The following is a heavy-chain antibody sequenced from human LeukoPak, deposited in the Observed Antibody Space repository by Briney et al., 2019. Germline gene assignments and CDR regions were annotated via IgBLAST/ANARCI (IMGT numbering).Heavy chain of an antibody. CDR3: ARLYSGSYYYYYGMDV. V-gene: IGHV4-59*01. Sequence: SETLSLTCTVSGRSISSYYWSWIRQPPGKGLEWVGYIYYSGSTNYNPSLKSRVTISVDTSKNQFSLKLSSVTAADTAVYYCARLYSGSYYYYYGMDVWGQGTTVTVSS. CDR1: GRSISSYY. CDR2: IYYSGST. J-gene: IGHJ6*02. D-gene: IGHD1-26*01.